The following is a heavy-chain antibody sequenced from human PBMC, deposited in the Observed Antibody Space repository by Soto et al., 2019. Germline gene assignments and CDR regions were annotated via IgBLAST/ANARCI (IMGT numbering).Heavy chain of an antibody. D-gene: IGHD1-26*01. CDR2: IYYSGST. Sequence: SETLSLTYTVSGGSISSSSYYWGWIRQPPGKGLEWIGSIYYSGSTYYNPSLKSRVTISVDTSKNQFSLKLSSVTAADTAVYYCARHEFIVGILDAKWLATFDYWGQGTLVTVSS. CDR1: GGSISSSSYY. J-gene: IGHJ4*02. CDR3: ARHEFIVGILDAKWLATFDY. V-gene: IGHV4-39*01.